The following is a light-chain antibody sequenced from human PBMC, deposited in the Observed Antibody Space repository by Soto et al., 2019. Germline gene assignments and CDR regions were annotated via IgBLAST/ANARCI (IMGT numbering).Light chain of an antibody. Sequence: EIVMTQSPATLSVSPGERATLSCSASQSISSNLAWYQQKPDQAPRLLIYGASTRATGIPARFSGSGSGTEFTLTISSLQSEDFAIYYCQQYSNWLMYTFGQGTQLQIK. V-gene: IGKV3-15*01. CDR3: QQYSNWLMYT. CDR2: GAS. CDR1: QSISSN. J-gene: IGKJ2*01.